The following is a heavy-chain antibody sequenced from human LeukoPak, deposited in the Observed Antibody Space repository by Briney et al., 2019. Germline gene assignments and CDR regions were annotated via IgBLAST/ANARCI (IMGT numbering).Heavy chain of an antibody. CDR3: ARDRAILDLYFYGMDV. J-gene: IGHJ6*02. CDR2: ISYDGSNK. Sequence: GGSLRLSCAASGFTFSSYGMHWVRQAPGKGLEWVAVISYDGSNKYYADSVKGRFTISRDNSKNTLYLQMNSLRAEDTAVYYCARDRAILDLYFYGMDVWGQGTTVTVSS. CDR1: GFTFSSYG. V-gene: IGHV3-30*03. D-gene: IGHD1-1*01.